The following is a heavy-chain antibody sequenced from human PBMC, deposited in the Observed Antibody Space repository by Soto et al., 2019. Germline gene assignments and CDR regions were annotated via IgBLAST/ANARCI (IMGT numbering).Heavy chain of an antibody. CDR2: IIPIFGTA. V-gene: IGHV1-69*13. Sequence: SVKVSCKASGGTFSSHAISWVRQAPGQGLEWMGGIIPIFGTANYAQKFQGRVTITADESTSTAYMELSSLRSEDTAVYYCARGSSPANYYDSSGSLGYWGQGTLVTVSS. CDR1: GGTFSSHA. J-gene: IGHJ4*02. D-gene: IGHD3-22*01. CDR3: ARGSSPANYYDSSGSLGY.